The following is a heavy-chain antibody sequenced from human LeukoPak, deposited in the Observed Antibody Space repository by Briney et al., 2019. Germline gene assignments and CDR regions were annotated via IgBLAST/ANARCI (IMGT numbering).Heavy chain of an antibody. J-gene: IGHJ4*02. CDR2: IKSKTDGGTT. CDR1: GDSTSSDY. Sequence: ETLSLTCTISGDSTSSDYWSWVRQAPGKGLEWVGRIKSKTDGGTTDYAAPVKGRFTISRDDSKNTLYLQMNSLKTEDTAVYYCTTARYSGYDRVDYWGQGTLVTVSS. V-gene: IGHV3-15*01. D-gene: IGHD5-12*01. CDR3: TTARYSGYDRVDY.